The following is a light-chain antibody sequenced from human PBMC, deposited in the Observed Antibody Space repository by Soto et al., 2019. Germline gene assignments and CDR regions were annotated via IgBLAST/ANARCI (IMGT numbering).Light chain of an antibody. CDR2: GVS. J-gene: IGKJ1*01. Sequence: EIVLTQSPGTLSLSPGERATLSCRASQSVSSNYLAWYQHKPGQAPRLLIYGVSSRATGIPDRFSGSGSGTDFTLTISRLEPEDFAVYYCQQYGSSPRTFGQGTKVEIK. CDR3: QQYGSSPRT. V-gene: IGKV3-20*01. CDR1: QSVSSNY.